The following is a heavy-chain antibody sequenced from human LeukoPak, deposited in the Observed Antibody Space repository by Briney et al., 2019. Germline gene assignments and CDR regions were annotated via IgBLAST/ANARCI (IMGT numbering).Heavy chain of an antibody. CDR1: GGSISNYF. J-gene: IGHJ3*02. CDR3: ARLGSTFEI. D-gene: IGHD2-2*01. Sequence: PSETLSLTCTVSGGSISNYFWTWIRQPPGKGLEWIGYIFYSGGSNYNPSLKSRVTISVDTSKNHFSLKLSSVTAADTAVYYCARLGSTFEIWGQGTMVTVSS. V-gene: IGHV4-59*08. CDR2: IFYSGGS.